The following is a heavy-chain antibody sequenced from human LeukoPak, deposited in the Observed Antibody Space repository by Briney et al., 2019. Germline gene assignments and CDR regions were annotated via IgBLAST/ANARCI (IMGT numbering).Heavy chain of an antibody. V-gene: IGHV4-4*07. CDR3: ARAGEHPGGYYYYYMDV. CDR1: GVSISSYY. Sequence: SETLSLTCTVSGVSISSYYWSWIRQPAGKGLEWIGRIYTSGSTNYNPSLKSRVTMSVDTSKNQFSLKLSSVTAADTAVYYCARAGEHPGGYYYYYMDVWGKGTTVTVSS. D-gene: IGHD1/OR15-1a*01. J-gene: IGHJ6*03. CDR2: IYTSGST.